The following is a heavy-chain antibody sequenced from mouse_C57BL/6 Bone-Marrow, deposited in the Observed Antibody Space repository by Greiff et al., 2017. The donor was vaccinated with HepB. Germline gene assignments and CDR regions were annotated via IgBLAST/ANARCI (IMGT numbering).Heavy chain of an antibody. CDR2: SRNKANDYTT. D-gene: IGHD2-2*01. CDR3: ARDALYGYGGG. V-gene: IGHV7-1*01. J-gene: IGHJ3*01. CDR1: GFTFSDFY. Sequence: EVKVVESGGGLVQSGRSLRLSCATSGFTFSDFYMEWVRQAPGKGLEWIAASRNKANDYTTEYSASVKGRFIVSRDTSQSILYLQMNALRAEDTAIYYCARDALYGYGGGGGQGTLVTVSA.